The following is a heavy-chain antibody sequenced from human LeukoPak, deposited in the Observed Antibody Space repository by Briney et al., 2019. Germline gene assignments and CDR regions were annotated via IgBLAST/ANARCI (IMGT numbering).Heavy chain of an antibody. D-gene: IGHD2-15*01. CDR2: IIHIFGTA. V-gene: IGHV1-69*13. CDR1: GGTFSSYA. J-gene: IGHJ6*03. CDR3: ARESHLYCSGGSCHPMDV. Sequence: ASVKVSCKASGGTFSSYAISWVRQAPGQGLEWMGGIIHIFGTANYAQKFQGRVTITADESTSTAHMELSSLRSEDTAVYYCARESHLYCSGGSCHPMDVWGKGTTVTVSS.